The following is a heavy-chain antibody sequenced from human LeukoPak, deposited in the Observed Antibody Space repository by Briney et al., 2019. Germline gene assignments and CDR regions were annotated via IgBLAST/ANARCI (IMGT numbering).Heavy chain of an antibody. CDR1: GFTFSSYS. CDR2: ISSSSSTI. Sequence: GGSLRLSCAASGFTFSSYSMNWVRQAPGKGLEWVSYISSSSSTIYYADSVKGRFTISRDNAKNSLYLQMNSLRAEDTAVYYCARGGGYGYGGYLDYWGQGTLVTVSS. V-gene: IGHV3-48*01. CDR3: ARGGGYGYGGYLDY. D-gene: IGHD5-18*01. J-gene: IGHJ4*02.